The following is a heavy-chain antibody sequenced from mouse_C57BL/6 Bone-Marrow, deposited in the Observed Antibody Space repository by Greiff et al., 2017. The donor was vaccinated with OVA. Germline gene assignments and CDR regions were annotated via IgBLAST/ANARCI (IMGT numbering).Heavy chain of an antibody. CDR3: TREKKFITTVVDYAMDY. Sequence: VQLQQSGAELVRPGASVTLSCKASGYTFTDYEMHWVKQTPVHGLEWIGAIDPETGGTAYNQKFKGTAILTADKSSSPAYMELRSLTSEDSAVYYCTREKKFITTVVDYAMDYWGQGTSVTVSS. J-gene: IGHJ4*01. D-gene: IGHD1-1*01. V-gene: IGHV1-15*01. CDR2: IDPETGGT. CDR1: GYTFTDYE.